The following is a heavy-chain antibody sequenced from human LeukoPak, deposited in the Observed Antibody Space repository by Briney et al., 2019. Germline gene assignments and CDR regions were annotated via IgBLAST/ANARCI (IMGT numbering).Heavy chain of an antibody. Sequence: ASVKVSCKASGGTFSSYAISWVRQAPGQGLEWMGWISAYNGKTKYAEKFQGRVTMTTETSTTTAYMELRSLRSDDTAVYYCATVEYCGGNCEDDAFDIWGQGTEVTVSS. V-gene: IGHV1-18*01. D-gene: IGHD2-21*02. CDR3: ATVEYCGGNCEDDAFDI. CDR1: GGTFSSYA. J-gene: IGHJ3*02. CDR2: ISAYNGKT.